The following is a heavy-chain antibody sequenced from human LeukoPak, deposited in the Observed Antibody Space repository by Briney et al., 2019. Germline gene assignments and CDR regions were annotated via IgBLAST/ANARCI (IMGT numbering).Heavy chain of an antibody. CDR2: IHYSGST. J-gene: IGHJ3*02. D-gene: IGHD2-2*01. CDR1: GGSISDSAYY. V-gene: IGHV4-39*07. Sequence: ETLSLTCTVSGGSISDSAYYWGWVRQPPGKGLEWIGSIHYSGSTYHNPSLKSRVTISIDTSKNQFSLKLSSVTAADTAVYYCARYSSSTSSAKAFDIWGQGTMVTVSS. CDR3: ARYSSSTSSAKAFDI.